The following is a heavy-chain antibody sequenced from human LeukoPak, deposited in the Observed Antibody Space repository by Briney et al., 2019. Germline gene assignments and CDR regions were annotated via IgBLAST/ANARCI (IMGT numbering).Heavy chain of an antibody. CDR3: AISIAAIAFDY. D-gene: IGHD2-15*01. CDR2: INTNTGNP. Sequence: ASVKVSCKASGHTFTTYYVHLVRQAPGQGLEWMGWINTNTGNPTYAQGFTGRFVFSLDTSVSTAYLQISSLKAEDTAVYYCAISIAAIAFDYWGQGTLVTVSS. CDR1: GHTFTTYY. J-gene: IGHJ4*02. V-gene: IGHV7-4-1*02.